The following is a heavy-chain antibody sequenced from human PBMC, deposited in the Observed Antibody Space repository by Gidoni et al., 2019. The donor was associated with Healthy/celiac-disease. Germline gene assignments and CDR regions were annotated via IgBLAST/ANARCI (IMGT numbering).Heavy chain of an antibody. J-gene: IGHJ5*02. Sequence: EVQLVESGGGLVQPGGSLRLSCAASGFTFSSYSMNWVRQAPGKGLEWVSYIRSSSSTIYYADSVKGRFTISRDNAKNSLYLQMNSLRDEDTAVYYCARFRLPDYEFWSGYYITDNWFDPWGQGTLVTVSS. CDR3: ARFRLPDYEFWSGYYITDNWFDP. CDR2: IRSSSSTI. CDR1: GFTFSSYS. D-gene: IGHD3-3*01. V-gene: IGHV3-48*02.